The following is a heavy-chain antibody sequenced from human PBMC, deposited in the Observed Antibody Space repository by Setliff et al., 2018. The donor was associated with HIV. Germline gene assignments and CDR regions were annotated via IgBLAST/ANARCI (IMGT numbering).Heavy chain of an antibody. V-gene: IGHV4-39*01. D-gene: IGHD1-26*01. J-gene: IGHJ4*01. CDR2: IHQSGTA. Sequence: NPSETLSLTCTVSGGSISSRSYYWSWLRQPAGKGLEWIAIIHQSGTAHKRPSLKSRVTISIDTSENLFSLKLSGVTAADTAIYYCARQVGEGKWYLDSWGHGTLVTVSS. CDR3: ARQVGEGKWYLDS. CDR1: GGSISSRSYY.